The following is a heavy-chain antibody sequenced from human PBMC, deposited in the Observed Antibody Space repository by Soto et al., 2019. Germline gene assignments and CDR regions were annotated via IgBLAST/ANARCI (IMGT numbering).Heavy chain of an antibody. J-gene: IGHJ6*02. V-gene: IGHV1-69*13. CDR3: ARDRFATIFGVVISMDV. D-gene: IGHD3-3*01. CDR2: IIPIFGTA. CDR1: GGTFSSYA. Sequence: SVKVSCKASGGTFSSYAISWVRQAPGQGLEWMGGIIPIFGTANYAQKFQGRVTITADESMSTAYMELSSLRSEDTAVYYCARDRFATIFGVVISMDVWGQGTTVTVSS.